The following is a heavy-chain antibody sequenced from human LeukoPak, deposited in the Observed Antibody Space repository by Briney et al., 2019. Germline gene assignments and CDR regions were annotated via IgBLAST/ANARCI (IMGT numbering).Heavy chain of an antibody. D-gene: IGHD2-2*01. Sequence: GASVKVSCKASGYTFTNYGISWVRQAPGQGLEWTAWISAHSGNTNYAQNFQGRLTMTTDTSTNTAYMELRSLRSDDTAVYYCARQGYCTSPSCYARGDDAFDIWGQGTMVTVSS. CDR1: GYTFTNYG. CDR2: ISAHSGNT. V-gene: IGHV1-18*01. CDR3: ARQGYCTSPSCYARGDDAFDI. J-gene: IGHJ3*02.